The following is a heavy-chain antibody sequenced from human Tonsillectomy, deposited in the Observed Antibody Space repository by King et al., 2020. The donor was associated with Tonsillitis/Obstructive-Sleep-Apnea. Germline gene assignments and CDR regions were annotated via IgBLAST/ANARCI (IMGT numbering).Heavy chain of an antibody. V-gene: IGHV4-34*01. D-gene: IGHD2-2*01. CDR2: INHSGST. J-gene: IGHJ6*03. Sequence: VQLQQWGAGLLKPSETLSLTCAVYGGSFSGYYWSWIRQPPGKGLEWIGEINHSGSTNYNPSLKSRVTISVDTSKNQFSLKLSSVTAADTAVYYCARGDIVVVPAAMVYYYYMDVWGKGTTVTVS. CDR1: GGSFSGYY. CDR3: ARGDIVVVPAAMVYYYYMDV.